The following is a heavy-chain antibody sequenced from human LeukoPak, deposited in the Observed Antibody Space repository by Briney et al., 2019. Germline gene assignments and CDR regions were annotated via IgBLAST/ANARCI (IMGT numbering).Heavy chain of an antibody. D-gene: IGHD2-2*01. J-gene: IGHJ4*02. CDR2: ISGSGGST. CDR1: GFTFSSYG. Sequence: GGSLRLSCAASGFTFSSYGMSWVRQAPGKGLEWVSAISGSGGSTYYADSVKGRFTISRDNSKNTLYLQMNSLRAEDTAVYYCATYCSSTSCYGRGGFDYWGQGTLVTVSS. V-gene: IGHV3-23*01. CDR3: ATYCSSTSCYGRGGFDY.